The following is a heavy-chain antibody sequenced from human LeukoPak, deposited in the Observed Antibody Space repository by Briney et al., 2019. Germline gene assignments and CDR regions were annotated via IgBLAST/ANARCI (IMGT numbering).Heavy chain of an antibody. Sequence: SVKVSCKASGFTFTSSAVQWVRQARGQRLEWIGWIVVGSGNTNYAQKFQERVTITRDMSTSTAYMELSSLRSEDTAAYYCAASPDYYDSSGYSYYFDYWGQGTLVTVSS. CDR2: IVVGSGNT. D-gene: IGHD3-22*01. V-gene: IGHV1-58*01. CDR1: GFTFTSSA. J-gene: IGHJ4*02. CDR3: AASPDYYDSSGYSYYFDY.